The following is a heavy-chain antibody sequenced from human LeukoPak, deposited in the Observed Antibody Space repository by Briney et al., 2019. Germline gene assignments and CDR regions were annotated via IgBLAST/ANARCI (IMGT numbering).Heavy chain of an antibody. Sequence: SETLSLTCTVSGYSISSGYYWGWIRQPPGKGLEWIGSLYHSGSTYYNPSLKSRVTISVDTSNNQFSLRLSSVTAADTAVYFCARHQWVPAFDIWGQGTMVTVSS. CDR3: ARHQWVPAFDI. CDR2: LYHSGST. CDR1: GYSISSGYY. D-gene: IGHD1-26*01. J-gene: IGHJ3*02. V-gene: IGHV4-38-2*02.